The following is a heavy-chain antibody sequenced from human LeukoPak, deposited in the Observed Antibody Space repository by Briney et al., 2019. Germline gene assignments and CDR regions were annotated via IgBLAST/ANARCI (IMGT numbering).Heavy chain of an antibody. CDR1: GLTFSTYA. J-gene: IGHJ4*02. D-gene: IGHD3-3*01. CDR2: LAYDGRQT. V-gene: IGHV3-30*01. Sequence: PGRSLRLSCAASGLTFSTYAMHWFRQAPGKLLEWVTILAYDGRQTYYADSVKGRFTISRDNSKNTLFLQMNSLRAEDTAIYYCARVGRAYDFWDYLDYWGQGTPVTVSS. CDR3: ARVGRAYDFWDYLDY.